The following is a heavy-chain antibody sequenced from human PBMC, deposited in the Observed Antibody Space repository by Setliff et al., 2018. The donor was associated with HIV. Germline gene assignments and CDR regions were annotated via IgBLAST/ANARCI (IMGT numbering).Heavy chain of an antibody. CDR2: IYYSGST. Sequence: PSETLSLTCTVSGGSISSGDYYWSWIRQPPGKGLEWIGNIYYSGSTYYNPSLKSRVTISVDTSKNQFSLKLSSVIAADTAVYYCARIFGDQGYYYGMDVWGQGTTVTVFS. D-gene: IGHD3-3*01. CDR1: GGSISSGDYY. V-gene: IGHV4-61*08. J-gene: IGHJ6*02. CDR3: ARIFGDQGYYYGMDV.